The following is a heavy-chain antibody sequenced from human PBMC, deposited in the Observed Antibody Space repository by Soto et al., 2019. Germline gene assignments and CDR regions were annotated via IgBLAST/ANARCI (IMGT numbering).Heavy chain of an antibody. CDR2: FYYSGST. CDR3: ARVLGMIVVVISLFGYYYFCYAMDV. Sequence: QVQLQESGPGLVKPSETLSLTCTVSGGSVSSGPYYWSWIRQPPGKGLEWIDFFYYSGSTNYDPPLKRRVTLSVDTSKNQFSLKVISVAAADTAVYSCARVLGMIVVVISLFGYYYFCYAMDVWGQGTTVTVSS. D-gene: IGHD3-22*01. V-gene: IGHV4-61*01. CDR1: GGSVSSGPYY. J-gene: IGHJ6*02.